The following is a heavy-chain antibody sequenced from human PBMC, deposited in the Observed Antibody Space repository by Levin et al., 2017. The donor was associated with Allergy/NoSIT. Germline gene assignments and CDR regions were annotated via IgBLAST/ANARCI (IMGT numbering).Heavy chain of an antibody. CDR2: IYYSGST. V-gene: IGHV4-31*03. CDR3: ARDTDDILTGYYNSGGAFDS. CDR1: GGSISSGGYY. D-gene: IGHD3-9*01. J-gene: IGHJ3*02. Sequence: SQTLSLTCTVSGGSISSGGYYWSWIRQHPGKGLEWIGYIYYSGSTYYNPSLKSRVTISVDTSKNQFSLKLSSVTAADTAVYYCARDTDDILTGYYNSGGAFDSWGQGTMVTVSS.